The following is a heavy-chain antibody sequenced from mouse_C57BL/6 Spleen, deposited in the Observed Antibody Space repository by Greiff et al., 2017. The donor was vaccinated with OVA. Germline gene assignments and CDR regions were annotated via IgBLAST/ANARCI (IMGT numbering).Heavy chain of an antibody. CDR2: ISSGGSYT. J-gene: IGHJ3*01. V-gene: IGHV5-6*02. CDR3: ARTYDYDGSWFAY. Sequence: DVMLVESGGDLVKPGGSLKLSCAASGFTFSSYGMSWVRQTPDKRLEWVATISSGGSYTYYPDRVKGRFTISRDNAKNTLYLQMSSLKSEDTAMYYCARTYDYDGSWFAYWGQGTLVTVSA. CDR1: GFTFSSYG. D-gene: IGHD2-4*01.